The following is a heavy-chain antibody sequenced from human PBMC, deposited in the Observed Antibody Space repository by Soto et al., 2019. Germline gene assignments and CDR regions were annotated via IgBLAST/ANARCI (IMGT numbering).Heavy chain of an antibody. V-gene: IGHV3-7*03. J-gene: IGHJ4*02. CDR1: GFTFSSYW. Sequence: WGSLRLSCAASGFTFSSYWMSWVRQAPGKGLEWVANIKQDGSEKYYVDSVKGRFTISRDNAKNSLYLQMNSLRAEDTAVYYCASWTYYYDSSGARLFDYWGQGTLVTVSS. CDR2: IKQDGSEK. D-gene: IGHD3-22*01. CDR3: ASWTYYYDSSGARLFDY.